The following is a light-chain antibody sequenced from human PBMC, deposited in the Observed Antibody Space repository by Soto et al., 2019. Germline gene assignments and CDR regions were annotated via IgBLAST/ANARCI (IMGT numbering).Light chain of an antibody. CDR2: FAS. CDR3: QQYDKWPRT. Sequence: ELVLTQSPGTLSLSPGERATLPCRASQSVRSSYLAWYQQKPGQPPRLLIYFASTRATAVPARFTAGESGTEFTITISSLQSDDGEVYDCQQYDKWPRTFGQGTKVDIK. CDR1: QSVRSS. V-gene: IGKV3-15*01. J-gene: IGKJ1*01.